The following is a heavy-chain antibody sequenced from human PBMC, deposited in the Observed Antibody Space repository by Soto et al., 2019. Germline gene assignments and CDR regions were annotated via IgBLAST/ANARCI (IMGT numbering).Heavy chain of an antibody. CDR1: GGSFSGYY. D-gene: IGHD3-10*01. CDR3: ARCGRGVPYYYYYYMDV. CDR2: IDHSGST. V-gene: IGHV4-34*01. J-gene: IGHJ6*03. Sequence: PSETLSLTCAVYGGSFSGYYWSWIRQPPGKGLEWIGDIDHSGSTNYNPSLKSRVTISVDTSKNQFSLKLSSVTAADTAVYYCARCGRGVPYYYYYYMDVWGKGTTVTVSS.